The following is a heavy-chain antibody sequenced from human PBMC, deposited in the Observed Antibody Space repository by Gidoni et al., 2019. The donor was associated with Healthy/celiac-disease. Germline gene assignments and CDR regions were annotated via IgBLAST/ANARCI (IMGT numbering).Heavy chain of an antibody. CDR2: IIPILGIE. CDR1: GGTFRSYA. J-gene: IGHJ4*02. V-gene: IGHV1-69*09. CDR3: ARDLYSSSWFFTDY. D-gene: IGHD6-13*01. Sequence: QVQLVQSVAEVKKPGSSVKVSCKASGGTFRSYAISWVRQAPGQGLEWMGRIIPILGIENDAQKFQGRVTITADKSTSTDYMELSSLRSEDTAVYYCARDLYSSSWFFTDYWGQGTLVTVSS.